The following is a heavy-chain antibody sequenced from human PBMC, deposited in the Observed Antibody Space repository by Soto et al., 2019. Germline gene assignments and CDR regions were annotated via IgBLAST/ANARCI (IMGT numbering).Heavy chain of an antibody. D-gene: IGHD1-26*01. CDR3: ARGVEWEPIQSPYFQH. J-gene: IGHJ1*01. CDR1: GFTFSSYA. CDR2: ISYDGSNK. V-gene: IGHV3-30-3*01. Sequence: QVQLVESGGGVVQPGRSLRLSCAASGFTFSSYAMHWVRQAPGKGLEWVAVISYDGSNKYYADSVKGRFTISRDNSKNTLYLQMNSLRAEDTAVYYCARGVEWEPIQSPYFQHWGQGTLVTVSS.